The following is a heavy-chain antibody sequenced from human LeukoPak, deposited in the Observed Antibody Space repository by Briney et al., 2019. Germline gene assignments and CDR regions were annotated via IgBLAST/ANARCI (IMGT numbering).Heavy chain of an antibody. CDR1: GGTFSSYA. CDR2: IIPIFGTA. J-gene: IGHJ6*04. V-gene: IGHV1-69*06. D-gene: IGHD2-2*01. Sequence: SVKVSCKASGGTFSSYAISWVRQAPGQGLEWMGGIIPIFGTANYAQKFQGRVTITADKSTSTAYMELSSLRSEDTAVYYCARETGYYSSTSCYLYYYGMDVWGKGTTVTVSS. CDR3: ARETGYYSSTSCYLYYYGMDV.